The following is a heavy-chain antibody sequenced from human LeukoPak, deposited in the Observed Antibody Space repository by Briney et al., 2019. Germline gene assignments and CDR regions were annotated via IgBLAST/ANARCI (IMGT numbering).Heavy chain of an antibody. V-gene: IGHV1-46*01. Sequence: ASVKISCKASGYTFTSYYMHWVRQAPGQGLEWMGIINPSGGSTSYAQKFQGRVTMTRDTSTSTVYMELSSLRSEDTAVYYRASSHDRRNPRPGMATITVCWGQGTLVTVSS. D-gene: IGHD5-24*01. CDR3: ASSHDRRNPRPGMATITVC. J-gene: IGHJ4*02. CDR2: INPSGGST. CDR1: GYTFTSYY.